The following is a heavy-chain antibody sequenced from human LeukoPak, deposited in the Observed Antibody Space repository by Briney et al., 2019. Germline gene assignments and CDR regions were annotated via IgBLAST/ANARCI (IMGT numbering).Heavy chain of an antibody. V-gene: IGHV1-69*05. D-gene: IGHD5-18*01. J-gene: IGHJ4*02. CDR2: IMRIFGTP. CDR1: GDTFISHG. Sequence: SVKVSCKASGDTFISHGISWVRQAPGQGLEWMGGIMRIFGTPYYAQKFQGRLTITTDDSTSTAHMELSSLRSEDTAMYFCARGIAYSYGYDYFDYWGQGTLVTVSS. CDR3: ARGIAYSYGYDYFDY.